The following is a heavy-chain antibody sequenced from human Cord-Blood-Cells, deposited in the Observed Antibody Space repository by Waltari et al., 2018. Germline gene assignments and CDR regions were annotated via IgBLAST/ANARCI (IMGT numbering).Heavy chain of an antibody. CDR3: ARLAY. V-gene: IGHV1-69*06. CDR2: IIPSFGTA. Sequence: QVQLVQSGAEVKQPGSSVKVSCKASGGTFRSDAISWVRQAPGAGLEWMGGIIPSFGTANDAQKLQGRVTITAEKSTSTSYMELSSLRSEDTAVYYCARLAYWGQGTLVTVSS. CDR1: GGTFRSDA. J-gene: IGHJ4*02.